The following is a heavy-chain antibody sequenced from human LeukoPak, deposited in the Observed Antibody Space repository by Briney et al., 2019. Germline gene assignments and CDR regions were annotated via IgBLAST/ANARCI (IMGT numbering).Heavy chain of an antibody. CDR1: GYTFTSYG. J-gene: IGHJ3*02. D-gene: IGHD3-9*01. CDR3: ARVPGVLRYFDWLDDAFDI. V-gene: IGHV1-18*01. CDR2: ISAYNGNT. Sequence: ASVKVSCKASGYTFTSYGISWVRQAPGQGLEWMGWISAYNGNTNYAQKLQGRVTMTTDTSTSTAYMELRSLRSDDTAVYYCARVPGVLRYFDWLDDAFDIWGQGTMVTVSS.